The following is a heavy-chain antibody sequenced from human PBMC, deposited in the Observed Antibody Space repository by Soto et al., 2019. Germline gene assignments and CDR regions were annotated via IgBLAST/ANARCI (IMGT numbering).Heavy chain of an antibody. J-gene: IGHJ4*02. CDR2: LSNSNGIT. CDR3: AESMGGSGTYVS. D-gene: IGHD3-10*01. CDR1: CYIFTSYG. Sequence: QVQLVQSGAEVKKPGASVKVSCKASCYIFTSYGISWVRQAPGEGLEWVGWLSNSNGITNYAQKVQGRVTMTRGRSTSTAYMELRSLRSDDTAVYYCAESMGGSGTYVSWGQGTLVTVSS. V-gene: IGHV1-18*01.